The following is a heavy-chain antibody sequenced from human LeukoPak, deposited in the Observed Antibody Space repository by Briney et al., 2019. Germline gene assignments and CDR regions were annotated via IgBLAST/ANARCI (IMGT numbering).Heavy chain of an antibody. CDR1: GGSISSYY. J-gene: IGHJ3*02. CDR3: ARDKGLDAFDT. V-gene: IGHV4-59*01. CDR2: IYYSGST. Sequence: SETLSLTCTVSGGSISSYYWSWIRQPPGKGLEWIGYIYYSGSTNYNPSLKSRVTISVDTSKNQFSLKLSSVTAADTAVYYCARDKGLDAFDTWGQGTMVTVSS.